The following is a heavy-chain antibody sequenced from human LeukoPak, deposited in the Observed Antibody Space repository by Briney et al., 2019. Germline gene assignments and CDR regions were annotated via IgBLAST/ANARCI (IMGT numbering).Heavy chain of an antibody. CDR3: ATPYYYGSGSYSRAFDI. CDR1: GYSFSSYW. CDR2: IYPGDSDT. Sequence: GESLKISCKGSGYSFSSYWIGWVRQMPGKGLEWMGIIYPGDSDTRYSPSFQGQVTISADKSISTAYLQWSSLKASDTAMYYCATPYYYGSGSYSRAFDIWGQGTMVTVSS. J-gene: IGHJ3*02. V-gene: IGHV5-51*01. D-gene: IGHD3-10*01.